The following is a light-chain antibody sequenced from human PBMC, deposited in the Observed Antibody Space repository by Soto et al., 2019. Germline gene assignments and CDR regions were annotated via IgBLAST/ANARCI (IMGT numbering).Light chain of an antibody. CDR1: GSNIGSKS. Sequence: QSVLTQPPSASGTPGQRVTISCSGSGSNIGSKSVNWYQHQLPGAAPKLLIYADNQRPSGVPDRFFGSKSGTSASLAISGLQSEDEADYYCAAWDVTLNFWVFGGGTKLTVL. V-gene: IGLV1-44*01. CDR3: AAWDVTLNFWV. J-gene: IGLJ3*02. CDR2: ADN.